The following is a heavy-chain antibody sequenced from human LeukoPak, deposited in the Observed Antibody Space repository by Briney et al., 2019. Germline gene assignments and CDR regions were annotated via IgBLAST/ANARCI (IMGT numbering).Heavy chain of an antibody. CDR3: AREGTLLWFGELYYFDY. CDR1: GFTFSSYW. D-gene: IGHD3-10*01. Sequence: GGSLRLSCAASGFTFSSYWMSWVRQAPGKGLEWVANIKQDGSEKYYVDSVKGRFTISRDNAKNSLYLQMNSLGAEDTAAYYCAREGTLLWFGELYYFDYWGQGTLVTVSS. J-gene: IGHJ4*02. CDR2: IKQDGSEK. V-gene: IGHV3-7*01.